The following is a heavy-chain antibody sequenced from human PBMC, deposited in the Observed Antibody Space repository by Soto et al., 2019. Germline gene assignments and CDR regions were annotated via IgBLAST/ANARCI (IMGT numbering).Heavy chain of an antibody. V-gene: IGHV3-30*18. CDR2: ISYDGSNK. J-gene: IGHJ6*02. Sequence: GGSLRLSCAASGFTFSSYGMHWVRQAPGKXLEWVAVISYDGSNKYYADSVKGRFTISRDNSKNTLYLQMNSLRAEDTAVYYCAKDLTRVVPAAISKYYYYYYAMDVWGQGTTVTVSS. D-gene: IGHD2-2*01. CDR1: GFTFSSYG. CDR3: AKDLTRVVPAAISKYYYYYYAMDV.